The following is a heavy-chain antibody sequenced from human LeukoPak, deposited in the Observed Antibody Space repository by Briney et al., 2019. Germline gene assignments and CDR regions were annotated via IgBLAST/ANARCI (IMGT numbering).Heavy chain of an antibody. D-gene: IGHD6-19*01. J-gene: IGHJ4*02. V-gene: IGHV4-59*01. CDR1: GGSISSYY. CDR3: ARAIAVAGNFDY. CDR2: IYYSGST. Sequence: PSETLSLTCTVSGGSISSYYWSWIRQPPGKGLEWIGYIYYSGSTNYNPSLKSRVTISVDTSENQFSLKLSSVTAADTAVYYCARAIAVAGNFDYWGQGTLVTVSS.